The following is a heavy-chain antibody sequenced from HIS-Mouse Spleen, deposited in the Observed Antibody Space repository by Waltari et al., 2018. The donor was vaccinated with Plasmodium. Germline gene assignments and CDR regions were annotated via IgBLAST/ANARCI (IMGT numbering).Heavy chain of an antibody. Sequence: EVQLVESGGGLVQPGGSLRLSCAASGFTFSSYGMSWVRQAPGKGLDWVANIKQDGSEKYYVDYVKGRFTISRDNAKNSLYLQMNSLRAEDTAVYYCASSWYWYFDLWGRGTLVTVSS. V-gene: IGHV3-7*01. CDR3: ASSWYWYFDL. CDR2: IKQDGSEK. J-gene: IGHJ2*01. CDR1: GFTFSSYG. D-gene: IGHD6-13*01.